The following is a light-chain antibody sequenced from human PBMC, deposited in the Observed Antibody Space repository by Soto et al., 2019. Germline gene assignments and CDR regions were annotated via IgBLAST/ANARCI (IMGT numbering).Light chain of an antibody. CDR3: QHVSDYPRA. Sequence: AIQLTQSPSSLSAFVGDRVTISCRASQGISSALAWYQRKPGKAPRLLIYDASSLHSGVPSRFSGSGSGTDFTLTISSLQPEDFGSYYCQHVSDYPRAFGQGTKVDIK. J-gene: IGKJ2*01. V-gene: IGKV1D-13*01. CDR2: DAS. CDR1: QGISSA.